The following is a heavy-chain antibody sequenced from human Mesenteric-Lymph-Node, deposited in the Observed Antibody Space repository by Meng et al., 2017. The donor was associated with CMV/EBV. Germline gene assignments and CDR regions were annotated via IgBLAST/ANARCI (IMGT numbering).Heavy chain of an antibody. V-gene: IGHV4-39*01. D-gene: IGHD3-3*01. CDR1: GGSISSSSDY. CDR2: IYYSGST. J-gene: IGHJ5*02. Sequence: SETLSLTCNVSGGSISSSSDYWGWIRQPPGKGLEWIGSIYYSGSTYYNPSLKSRVTISVDTSKNQFSLKLSSVTAADTAVYYCARHRFLEWLLYPNWFDPWGQGTLVTVSS. CDR3: ARHRFLEWLLYPNWFDP.